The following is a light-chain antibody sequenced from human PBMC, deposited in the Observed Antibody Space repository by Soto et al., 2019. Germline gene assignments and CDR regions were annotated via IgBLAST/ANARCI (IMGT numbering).Light chain of an antibody. Sequence: DIQMTQSPYTLSASVGDRVTITCRASQSINTWLAWHQQKPGKAPKLLIFDASSLESGVPSRFSGSGAGTEFTLTISGLQPDDFVIYYCQQYDSYPYTFGQGTKLEIK. CDR3: QQYDSYPYT. CDR2: DAS. V-gene: IGKV1-5*01. CDR1: QSINTW. J-gene: IGKJ2*01.